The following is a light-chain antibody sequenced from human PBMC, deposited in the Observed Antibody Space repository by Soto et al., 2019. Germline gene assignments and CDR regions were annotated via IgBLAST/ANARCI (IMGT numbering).Light chain of an antibody. CDR1: SSDVGGYNY. CDR2: DVN. CDR3: VAWDDSLSGYV. J-gene: IGLJ1*01. Sequence: QSVLTQPRSVSGSPAQSVTISCTGTSSDVGGYNYVSWYQQYPGKAPKLIIYDVNKRPSGVPDRFSGSKSGTSASLAISGLRSDDESDYYCVAWDDSLSGYVFGTGTKVTVL. V-gene: IGLV2-11*01.